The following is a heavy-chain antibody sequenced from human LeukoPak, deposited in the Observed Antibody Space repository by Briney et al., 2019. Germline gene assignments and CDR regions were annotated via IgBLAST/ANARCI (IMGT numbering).Heavy chain of an antibody. V-gene: IGHV1-69*13. CDR3: ALGYCSSTSCSDYYYGMDV. Sequence: GASVKVSCKASGGTFSKYSISWVRQRPGQGLEWMGGITPLFGTANYAQKFQGRVTITADESASTAYMELSSLRSEDTAVYYCALGYCSSTSCSDYYYGMDVWGQGTTVTVSS. D-gene: IGHD2-2*03. J-gene: IGHJ6*02. CDR2: ITPLFGTA. CDR1: GGTFSKYS.